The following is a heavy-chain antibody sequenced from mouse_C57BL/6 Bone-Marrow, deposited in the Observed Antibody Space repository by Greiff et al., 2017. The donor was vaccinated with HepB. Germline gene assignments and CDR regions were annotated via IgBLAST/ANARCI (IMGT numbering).Heavy chain of an antibody. CDR2: ISSGSSTI. CDR3: ARRDGYYFDY. D-gene: IGHD2-3*01. J-gene: IGHJ2*01. CDR1: GFTFSDYG. Sequence: EVKLVESGGGLVKPGGSLKLSCAASGFTFSDYGMHWVRQAPEKGLEWVAYISSGSSTIYYADTVKGRFTISRDNAKNTLFLQMTSLRSEDTAMYYCARRDGYYFDYWGQGTTLTVSS. V-gene: IGHV5-17*01.